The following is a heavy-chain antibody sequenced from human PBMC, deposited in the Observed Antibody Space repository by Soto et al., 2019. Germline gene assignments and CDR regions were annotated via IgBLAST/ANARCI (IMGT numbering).Heavy chain of an antibody. D-gene: IGHD5-12*01. CDR2: ISSSSSTI. CDR3: ARGFSGYDYDAFDI. J-gene: IGHJ3*02. V-gene: IGHV3-48*01. Sequence: GGSLRLSCAASGFTFSSYSMNWVRQAPGKGLERVSYISSSSSTIYYADSVKGRFTISRDNAKNSLYLQMNSLRAEDTAVYYCARGFSGYDYDAFDIWGQGTMVTVSS. CDR1: GFTFSSYS.